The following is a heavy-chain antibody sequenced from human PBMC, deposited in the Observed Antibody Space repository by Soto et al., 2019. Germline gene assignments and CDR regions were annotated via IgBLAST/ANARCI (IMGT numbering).Heavy chain of an antibody. CDR1: GGSISNYY. CDR3: ARTPKYYASGSYFRGYYFDY. Sequence: SETLSLTCTVSGGSISNYYWSWIRQPPGRGLEWIGYIYYSGSTHYNPSLKSRVTTSVDTSKNQFSLKLSSVTAADTAVYYCARTPKYYASGSYFRGYYFDYWGQGTLVTVSS. D-gene: IGHD3-10*01. CDR2: IYYSGST. V-gene: IGHV4-59*01. J-gene: IGHJ4*02.